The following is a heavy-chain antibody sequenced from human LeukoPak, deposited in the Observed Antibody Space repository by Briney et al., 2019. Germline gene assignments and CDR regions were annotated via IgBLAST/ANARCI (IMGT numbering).Heavy chain of an antibody. Sequence: GGSLRLPCAASGFTFSSYSMNWVRQAPGKGLEWVSSISSSSSYIYYADSVKGRFTISRDNAKNSLYLQMNSLRAEDTAVYYCAGTFAAAGNPFDYWGRGTLVTVSS. V-gene: IGHV3-21*01. CDR1: GFTFSSYS. J-gene: IGHJ4*02. CDR3: AGTFAAAGNPFDY. CDR2: ISSSSSYI. D-gene: IGHD6-13*01.